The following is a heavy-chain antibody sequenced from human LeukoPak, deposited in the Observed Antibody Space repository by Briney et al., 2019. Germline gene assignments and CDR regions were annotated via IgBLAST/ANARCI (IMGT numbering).Heavy chain of an antibody. V-gene: IGHV4-59*08. CDR1: GGSISSYY. D-gene: IGHD3-22*01. CDR3: ARGGNYYDSSGYYYFDY. J-gene: IGHJ4*02. CDR2: IYYSGST. Sequence: TSETLSLTCTVSGGSISSYYWSWIRQPPGKGLEWIGYIYYSGSTNYNPSLKSRVTISVDTSKNQFSLKLSSVTAADTAVYYCARGGNYYDSSGYYYFDYWGQGTLVTVSS.